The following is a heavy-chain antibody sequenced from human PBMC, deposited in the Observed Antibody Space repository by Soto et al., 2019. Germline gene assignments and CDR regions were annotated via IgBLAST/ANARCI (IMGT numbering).Heavy chain of an antibody. CDR3: VRESCFLEWLPLGFFDY. CDR1: GGSFSGYY. Sequence: PSETLSLTCAVYGGSFSGYYWSWICQPPGKGLEWIGEINHSGSTNYNPSLKSRVTISVDTSKNQFSLKLSSVTAADTAVYYCVRESCFLEWLPLGFFDYWGQGTLVTVSS. CDR2: INHSGST. D-gene: IGHD3-3*01. V-gene: IGHV4-34*01. J-gene: IGHJ4*02.